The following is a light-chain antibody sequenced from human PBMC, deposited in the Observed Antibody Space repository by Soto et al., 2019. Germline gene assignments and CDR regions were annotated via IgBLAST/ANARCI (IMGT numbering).Light chain of an antibody. CDR3: TSYTTSDTVV. Sequence: QSALTQPASVSGSPGQSITISCTGTSSDVGGYNFVSWYQQHPGKAPKVMIYDVSNRPSGVSNPFSGSKSGNTASLTISGLQAEDEADYYCTSYTTSDTVVFGGGTKLTVL. CDR2: DVS. V-gene: IGLV2-14*03. CDR1: SSDVGGYNF. J-gene: IGLJ2*01.